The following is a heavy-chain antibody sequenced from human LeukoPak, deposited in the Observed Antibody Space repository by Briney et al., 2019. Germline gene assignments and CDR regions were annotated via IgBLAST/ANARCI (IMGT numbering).Heavy chain of an antibody. CDR2: IHPSGTT. Sequence: SETLSLTCTVSGGSISSYYWTWIRQPAGKGLEWIGRIHPSGTTNHNPSLKSRVIMSLDISNNQFSLKVRSVTAADTAVYYCARETEVPGGRSWDFWGQGTLVTVSS. V-gene: IGHV4-4*07. D-gene: IGHD6-19*01. CDR1: GGSISSYY. CDR3: ARETEVPGGRSWDF. J-gene: IGHJ4*02.